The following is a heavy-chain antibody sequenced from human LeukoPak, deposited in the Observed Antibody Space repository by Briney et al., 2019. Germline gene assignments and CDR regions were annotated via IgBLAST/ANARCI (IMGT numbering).Heavy chain of an antibody. CDR2: IYYSGST. Sequence: SETLSLTCTVSGGSISSYYWSWIRQPPGKGLEWIGYIYYSGSTNHNPSLKSRVTISVDTSKNQFSLKLSSVTAADTAVYYCARFGVRGLIDYYYMDVWGKGTTVTISS. CDR1: GGSISSYY. V-gene: IGHV4-59*01. D-gene: IGHD3-10*01. J-gene: IGHJ6*03. CDR3: ARFGVRGLIDYYYMDV.